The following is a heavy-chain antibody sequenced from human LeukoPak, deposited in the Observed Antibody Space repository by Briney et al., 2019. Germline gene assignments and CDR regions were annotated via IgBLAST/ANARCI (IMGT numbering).Heavy chain of an antibody. CDR2: INHSGST. V-gene: IGHV4-34*01. CDR1: GGSFSGYY. D-gene: IGHD3-3*01. J-gene: IGHJ3*02. Sequence: LSLTCAVYGGSFSGYYWSWIRQPPGKGLEWIGEINHSGSTNYNPSLKSRVTISVDTSKNQFSLKLSSVTAADTAVYYCARRGITIFGVVISPGAFDIWGQGTMVTVSS. CDR3: ARRGITIFGVVISPGAFDI.